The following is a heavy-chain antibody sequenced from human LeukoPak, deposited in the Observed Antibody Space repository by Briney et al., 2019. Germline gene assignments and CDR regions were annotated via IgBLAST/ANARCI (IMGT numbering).Heavy chain of an antibody. CDR3: ASSGSYYHYFDY. Sequence: PSETLSLICTVSGGAISSHYWSWIRQPPGKGLEWIGYIYCSGSTNYNPSLKSRVTISVDTSKNQFSLKLSSVTAADTAVYYCASSGSYYHYFDYWGQGTLVTVSS. D-gene: IGHD1-26*01. CDR2: IYCSGST. CDR1: GGAISSHY. J-gene: IGHJ4*02. V-gene: IGHV4-59*11.